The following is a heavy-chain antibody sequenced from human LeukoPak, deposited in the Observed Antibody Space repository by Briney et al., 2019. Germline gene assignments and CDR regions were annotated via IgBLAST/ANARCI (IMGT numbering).Heavy chain of an antibody. CDR2: ISSSSGTI. J-gene: IGHJ5*02. V-gene: IGHV3-48*02. CDR3: ARHPKLNSWYNWFDP. CDR1: GFTFSSYS. Sequence: PGGSLRLSCEASGFTFSSYSMNCVRQAPGKGLEWVSYISSSSGTIYYADSVKGRFTISRDNAKNSQYLQMNSLRDEDTAFYYCARHPKLNSWYNWFDPWGRGTLVTVSS. D-gene: IGHD6-13*01.